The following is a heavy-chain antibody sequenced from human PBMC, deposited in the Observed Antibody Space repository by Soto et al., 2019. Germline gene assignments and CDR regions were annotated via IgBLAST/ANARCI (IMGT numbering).Heavy chain of an antibody. CDR3: ATDPYYDFWSGYPH. V-gene: IGHV1-24*01. Sequence: ASVKVSCKASGGTFSSYAISWVRQAPGQGLEWMGGFDPEDGETIYAQKFQGRVTMTEDTSTDTAYMELSSLRSEDTAVYYCATDPYYDFWSGYPHRAQRTPVTVSS. CDR2: FDPEDGET. D-gene: IGHD3-3*01. CDR1: GGTFSSYA. J-gene: IGHJ4*02.